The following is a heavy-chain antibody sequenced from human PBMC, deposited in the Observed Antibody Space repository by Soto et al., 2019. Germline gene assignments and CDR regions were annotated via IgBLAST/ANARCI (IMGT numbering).Heavy chain of an antibody. CDR1: GGTFSSYT. Sequence: SVKVSCKASGGTFSSYTISWVRQAPGQGLEWMGRIIPILGIANYAQKFQGRVTITADKSTSTAYMELSSLRSEDTAVYYCAIIVTGYYYFDYWGQGTLVTVSS. V-gene: IGHV1-69*02. J-gene: IGHJ4*02. CDR3: AIIVTGYYYFDY. D-gene: IGHD3-9*01. CDR2: IIPILGIA.